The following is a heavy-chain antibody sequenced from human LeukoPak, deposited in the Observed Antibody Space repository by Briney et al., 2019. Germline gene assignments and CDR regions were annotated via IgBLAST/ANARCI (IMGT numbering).Heavy chain of an antibody. CDR3: SRGIPRDFWSGYYYAAFHI. V-gene: IGHV3-21*01. Sequence: GGSLRLSCAASGFTFSTYSMNWVRQAPGKGPELVSSISSSSTYFFYADSVRGRFTVSRDNAKNSLYLQMNNLRAEDTAVYYCSRGIPRDFWSGYYYAAFHIWGQGTSVTVSS. CDR2: ISSSSTYF. D-gene: IGHD3-3*01. CDR1: GFTFSTYS. J-gene: IGHJ3*02.